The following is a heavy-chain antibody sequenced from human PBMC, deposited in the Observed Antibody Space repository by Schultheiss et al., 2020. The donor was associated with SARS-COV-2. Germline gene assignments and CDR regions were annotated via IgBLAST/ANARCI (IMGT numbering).Heavy chain of an antibody. J-gene: IGHJ3*02. D-gene: IGHD2-21*02. V-gene: IGHV4-34*01. CDR2: INHSGST. CDR3: ARAGHIVVVTAIPNDAFDI. CDR1: GGSFSGYY. Sequence: SETLSLTCAVYGGSFSGYYWSWIRQPPGKGLEWIGEINHSGSTNYIPSLKSRVTISVDTSKNQFSLKLSSVTAADTAVYYCARAGHIVVVTAIPNDAFDIWGQGTMVTVSS.